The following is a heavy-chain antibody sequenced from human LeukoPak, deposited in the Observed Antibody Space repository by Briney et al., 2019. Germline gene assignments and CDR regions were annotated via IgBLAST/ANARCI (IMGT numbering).Heavy chain of an antibody. CDR3: ATSRYFDWLCDV. D-gene: IGHD3-9*01. CDR1: GGTFSSYA. V-gene: IGHV1-69*04. J-gene: IGHJ4*02. Sequence: SVKVSCKASGGTFSSYAISWVRQAPGQGLEWMGRIIPILGIANYAQKFQGRVTITADKSTSTAYMELSSLRSEDTAVYYCATSRYFDWLCDVWGQGALVTVSS. CDR2: IIPILGIA.